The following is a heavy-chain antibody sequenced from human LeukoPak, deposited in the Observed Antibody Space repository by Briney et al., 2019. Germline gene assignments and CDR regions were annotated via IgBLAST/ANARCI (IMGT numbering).Heavy chain of an antibody. CDR2: IWYDGSNK. V-gene: IGHV3-33*06. D-gene: IGHD3-3*01. Sequence: GRSLRLSCAASGFTFSSYGMHWVRQAPGKGLEWVAVIWYDGSNKYYADSVKGRFTISRDNSKNTLYLQMNSLRAEDTAVYYCAKVLAPPYYDFWSGYYRDYYYGMDVWGQGTTVTVSS. CDR3: AKVLAPPYYDFWSGYYRDYYYGMDV. J-gene: IGHJ6*02. CDR1: GFTFSSYG.